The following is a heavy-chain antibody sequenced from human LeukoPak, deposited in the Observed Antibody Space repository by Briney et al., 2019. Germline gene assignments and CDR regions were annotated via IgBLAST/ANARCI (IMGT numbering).Heavy chain of an antibody. V-gene: IGHV3-23*01. CDR3: AKAWIPDTYLGGD. Sequence: GGSLRLSCAASGFTFSSYAMSWVRQAPGKGLEWVSAISGSGGSTYYADSVKGRFTISRDNSKNTLYLLMNSLRAEDTAVYYCAKAWIPDTYLGGDWGQGTLVTVSS. CDR1: GFTFSSYA. J-gene: IGHJ4*02. CDR2: ISGSGGST. D-gene: IGHD3-16*01.